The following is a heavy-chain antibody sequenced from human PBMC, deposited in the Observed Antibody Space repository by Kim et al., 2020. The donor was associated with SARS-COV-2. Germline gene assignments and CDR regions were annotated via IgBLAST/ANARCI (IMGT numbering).Heavy chain of an antibody. V-gene: IGHV3-30*18. Sequence: GGSLRLSCAASGFTFSSYGMHWVRQAPGKGLEWVAVISYDGSNKYYADSVKGRFTISRDNSKNTLYLQMNSLRAEDTAVYYCAKDTVVVPAAISYFDYWGQGTLVIVSS. J-gene: IGHJ4*02. CDR1: GFTFSSYG. CDR3: AKDTVVVPAAISYFDY. CDR2: ISYDGSNK. D-gene: IGHD2-2*01.